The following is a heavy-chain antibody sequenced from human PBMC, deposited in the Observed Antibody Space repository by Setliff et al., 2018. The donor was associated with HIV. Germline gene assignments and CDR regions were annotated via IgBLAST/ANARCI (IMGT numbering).Heavy chain of an antibody. CDR2: IYHSGST. D-gene: IGHD7-27*01. CDR3: ARQVGNKVLFDS. V-gene: IGHV4-38-2*01. J-gene: IGHJ4*02. Sequence: SETLSLTCAVSGYSISGGYYWGWIRQPPGKGLEWIGSIYHSGSTYHNPSLKSRVTLSVDTSKNQFSLKLSSVTAADTAVYYCARQVGNKVLFDSWGQGTLVTVSS. CDR1: GYSISGGYY.